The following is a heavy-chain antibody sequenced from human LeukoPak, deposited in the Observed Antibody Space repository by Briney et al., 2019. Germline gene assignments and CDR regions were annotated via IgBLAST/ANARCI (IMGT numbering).Heavy chain of an antibody. CDR2: IYCSGST. V-gene: IGHV4-31*03. CDR1: GGSISSGGYY. CDR3: ARESRIVVVPAAAVRVEWGNWFDP. Sequence: KPSETLSLTCTVSGGSISSGGYYWSWIRQHPGKGLEWIGYIYCSGSTYYNPSLKSRVTISVDTSKSQFSLKLSSVTAADTAVYYCARESRIVVVPAAAVRVEWGNWFDPWGQGTLVTVSS. D-gene: IGHD2-2*01. J-gene: IGHJ5*02.